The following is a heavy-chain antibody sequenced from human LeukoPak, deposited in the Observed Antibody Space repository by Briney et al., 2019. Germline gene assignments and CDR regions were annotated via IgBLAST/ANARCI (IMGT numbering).Heavy chain of an antibody. D-gene: IGHD6-13*01. CDR3: ARDSRSSSWEFDY. Sequence: GGSLRLSCAASGFTFSSYSMNWVRQAPGKGLEWVSSISSSSSYIYYADSVKGRFTISRDNAKNSLYLQMNSLRAEDTAVHYCARDSRSSSWEFDYWGQGTLVTVSS. J-gene: IGHJ4*02. CDR1: GFTFSSYS. V-gene: IGHV3-21*01. CDR2: ISSSSSYI.